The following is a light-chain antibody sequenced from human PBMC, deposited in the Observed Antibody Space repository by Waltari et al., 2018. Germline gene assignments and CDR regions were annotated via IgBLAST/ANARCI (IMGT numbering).Light chain of an antibody. CDR3: QQAYSPHRT. CDR2: WAS. CDR1: QSGLYSSTNKNY. Sequence: DIVMTQSPDSLAVSPGERATINCKSCQSGLYSSTNKNYLAWYQQKPGQPPKLLIYWASFRESGVPDRVSGSGSGTDCTLTISSLQAEDVAVYYCQQAYSPHRTFGQGTRVEIK. V-gene: IGKV4-1*01. J-gene: IGKJ1*01.